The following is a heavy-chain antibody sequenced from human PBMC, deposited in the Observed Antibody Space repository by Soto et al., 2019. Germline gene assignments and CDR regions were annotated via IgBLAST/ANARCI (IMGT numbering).Heavy chain of an antibody. CDR2: IYHSGST. J-gene: IGHJ4*02. CDR3: ARAGGLGAVAVDY. Sequence: QLQLQESGSGLVKPSQTLSLTCAVSGGSISSGGYSWSWIRQPPGKGLEWIGYIYHSGSTYYNPSIKRRVTISVDRSKNQCSLKLSSVTAADTAVYYCARAGGLGAVAVDYWGQGTLVTVSS. D-gene: IGHD6-19*01. V-gene: IGHV4-30-2*01. CDR1: GGSISSGGYS.